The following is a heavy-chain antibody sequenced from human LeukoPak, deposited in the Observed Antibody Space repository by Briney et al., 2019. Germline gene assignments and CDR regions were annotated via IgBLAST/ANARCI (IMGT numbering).Heavy chain of an antibody. CDR3: ARRGGSSWTHFDF. Sequence: GESLKTSRKGFGYSLPSYWIGWVRPVPGKGLGWMGIIYPGDSDTRYSPSFQGQLTISADKPISTAYLQWSSLKASDTAMYYCARRGGSSWTHFDFWGQGTLVTVSS. CDR1: GYSLPSYW. J-gene: IGHJ4*02. CDR2: IYPGDSDT. D-gene: IGHD6-13*01. V-gene: IGHV5-51*01.